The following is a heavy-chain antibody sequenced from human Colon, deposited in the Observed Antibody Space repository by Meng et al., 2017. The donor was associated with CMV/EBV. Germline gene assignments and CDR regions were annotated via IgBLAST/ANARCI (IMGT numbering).Heavy chain of an antibody. V-gene: IGHV4-59*01. CDR3: ARGCGLTSCNPSYYALDV. CDR1: NGSLGNFY. Sequence: TLSLTCTVSNGSLGNFYWAWVRQPPGKGLEWIGYIYSGGSNNYNPSLESRITMSVDTSKTQFSLNLDSLTAADTAVYFCARGCGLTSCNPSYYALDVWGRGIMVTVSS. CDR2: IYSGGSN. D-gene: IGHD2-2*01. J-gene: IGHJ6*02.